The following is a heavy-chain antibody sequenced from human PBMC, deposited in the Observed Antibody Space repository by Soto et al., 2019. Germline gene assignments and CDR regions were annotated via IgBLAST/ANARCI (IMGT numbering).Heavy chain of an antibody. Sequence: PGGSLRLSCAASGFTFSSYGMHWVRQAPGKGLEWVAVIWYDGNNKYYADSVRGRFTISRDNSNNTLYVQMTSLGAEDTAVYYCARGPHSLFDYWGQGTLVIGSS. CDR3: ARGPHSLFDY. J-gene: IGHJ4*02. CDR1: GFTFSSYG. V-gene: IGHV3-33*01. CDR2: IWYDGNNK. D-gene: IGHD2-21*01.